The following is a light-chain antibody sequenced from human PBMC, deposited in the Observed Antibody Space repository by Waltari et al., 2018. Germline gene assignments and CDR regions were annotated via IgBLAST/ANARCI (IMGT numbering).Light chain of an antibody. J-gene: IGLJ3*02. CDR1: STNIGSNT. CDR2: SNK. CDR3: ATWDCSLNGRV. V-gene: IGLV1-44*01. Sequence: QSVLTQPPSASGTPGQRVTISCSGSSTNIGSNTVNWYQQVPGTAPKLLIYSNKQRPSGVPDRFSGSKSGTSASLAISGLQSEDEADYYCATWDCSLNGRVFGGGTKLTVL.